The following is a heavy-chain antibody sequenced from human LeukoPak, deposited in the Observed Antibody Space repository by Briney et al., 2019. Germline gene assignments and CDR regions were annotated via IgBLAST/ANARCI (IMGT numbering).Heavy chain of an antibody. CDR3: ARDSGGYCSSTSCFGGDY. V-gene: IGHV1-18*01. CDR2: ISAYNGNT. CDR1: GYTFTSYG. D-gene: IGHD2-2*01. J-gene: IGHJ4*02. Sequence: ASVKVSCKASGYTFTSYGISWVRQAPGQGLEWMGWISAYNGNTNYAQKLQGRVTMTTDTSTSTAYMELRSLRSDDTAVYYCARDSGGYCSSTSCFGGDYWGQGTLVTVSS.